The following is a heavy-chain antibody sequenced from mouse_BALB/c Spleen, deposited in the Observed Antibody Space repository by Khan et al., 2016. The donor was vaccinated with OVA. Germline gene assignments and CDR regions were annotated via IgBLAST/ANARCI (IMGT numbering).Heavy chain of an antibody. CDR1: GYSITSGYS. Sequence: VQLKESGPDLVKPSQSLSLTCTVTGYSITSGYSWHWIRPFPGNKLEWMGYIHYSGSTNYNPSLKSRISITRDTSKNQFFLQLNSVTTEDTATYYCARSGTTVVAYWYFDVWGAGTTVTVSS. CDR3: ARSGTTVVAYWYFDV. CDR2: IHYSGST. D-gene: IGHD1-1*01. J-gene: IGHJ1*01. V-gene: IGHV3-1*02.